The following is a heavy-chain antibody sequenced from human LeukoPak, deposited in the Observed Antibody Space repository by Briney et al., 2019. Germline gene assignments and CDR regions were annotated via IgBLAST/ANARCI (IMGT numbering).Heavy chain of an antibody. Sequence: SETLSLTCTVSGGSISSGSYYWSWIRQPAGKELEWIGRIYTSGSTNYNPSLKSRVTISVDTSKNRFSLKLSSVTAADTAVYYCARRNSSSWVPGAFDIWGQGTMVTVSS. CDR1: GGSISSGSYY. CDR3: ARRNSSSWVPGAFDI. CDR2: IYTSGST. V-gene: IGHV4-61*02. J-gene: IGHJ3*02. D-gene: IGHD6-13*01.